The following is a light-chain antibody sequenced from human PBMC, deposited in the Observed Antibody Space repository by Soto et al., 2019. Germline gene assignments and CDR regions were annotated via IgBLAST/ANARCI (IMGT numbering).Light chain of an antibody. J-gene: IGKJ1*01. CDR3: QQYHLYWT. V-gene: IGKV1-5*01. Sequence: DIPLTQSPSTLSASVGDRVTITFRASQRIATWLAWYQHQPGSAPKLLIYGASTLQSGVPSRFSGSGSGAEFTLTIDNLQPEDFATYYCQQYHLYWTFGPGTKV. CDR1: QRIATW. CDR2: GAS.